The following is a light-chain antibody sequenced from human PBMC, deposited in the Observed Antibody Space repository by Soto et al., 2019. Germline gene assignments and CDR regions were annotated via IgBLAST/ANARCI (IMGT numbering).Light chain of an antibody. J-gene: IGLJ2*01. CDR2: EVS. V-gene: IGLV2-14*01. Sequence: QSALTQPASVAGSPGHSITIACTGTISDVGGYNYVSWYQQHPGKAPKLTIYEVSNRPSGVSNRFSGSKSGNTASLTISGLQAEDEADYYCSSYTSSSTVVFGGGTQLTVL. CDR3: SSYTSSSTVV. CDR1: ISDVGGYNY.